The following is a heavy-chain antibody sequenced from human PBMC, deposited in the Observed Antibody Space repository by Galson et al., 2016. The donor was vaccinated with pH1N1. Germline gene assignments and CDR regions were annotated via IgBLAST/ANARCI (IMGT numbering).Heavy chain of an antibody. Sequence: SLRLSCAASGFTFSSYGMHWVRQAPGKGLECLAFISYDGNRKYYADSVKGRFTISRDNSKNTLYLQMNTLRVEDTAVYYCARILRTVVFDYWGQGTLVTVSS. CDR2: ISYDGNRK. CDR1: GFTFSSYG. CDR3: ARILRTVVFDY. J-gene: IGHJ4*02. V-gene: IGHV3-30*03. D-gene: IGHD4-23*01.